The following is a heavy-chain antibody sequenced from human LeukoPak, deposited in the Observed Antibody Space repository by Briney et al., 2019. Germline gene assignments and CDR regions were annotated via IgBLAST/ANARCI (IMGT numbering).Heavy chain of an antibody. CDR3: ARDAGIAVATLMSNWFDP. D-gene: IGHD6-19*01. Sequence: ASVKASCKASGYTFTSYYMHWVRQAPGQGLEWMGIINPSGGSTSYAQKFQGRVTMTRDTSTSTVYMELSSLRSEDTAVYYCARDAGIAVATLMSNWFDPWGQGTLVTVSS. V-gene: IGHV1-46*01. CDR1: GYTFTSYY. J-gene: IGHJ5*02. CDR2: INPSGGST.